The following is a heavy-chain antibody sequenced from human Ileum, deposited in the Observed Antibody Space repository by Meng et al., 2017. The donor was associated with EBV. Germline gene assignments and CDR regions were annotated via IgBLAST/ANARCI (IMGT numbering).Heavy chain of an antibody. CDR3: ARVGQWLPIDY. CDR2: IYHSGST. Sequence: EGGPGRVRPSGTLALPCAVSGGSISSSNWWSWVRQPPGKGLEWIGEIYHSGSTNYNPSLKSRVTISVDKSKNQFSLNLSSVTAADTAVYYCARVGQWLPIDYWGQGTLVTVSS. CDR1: GGSISSSNW. V-gene: IGHV4-4*02. J-gene: IGHJ4*02. D-gene: IGHD6-19*01.